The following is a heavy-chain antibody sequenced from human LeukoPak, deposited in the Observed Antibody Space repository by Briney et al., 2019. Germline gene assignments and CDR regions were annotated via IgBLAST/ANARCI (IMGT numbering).Heavy chain of an antibody. CDR3: ARVSGGIAADCLFDP. J-gene: IGHJ5*02. CDR2: IIPIFGTA. Sequence: GSSVKVSCKASGGTFSSYAISWVRQAPGQGLEWMGGIIPIFGTANYAQKFQGRVTNTTDESTSTAYMELSSLRSEDTAVYYCARVSGGIAADCLFDPWGQGTLVTVSS. D-gene: IGHD6-13*01. CDR1: GGTFSSYA. V-gene: IGHV1-69*05.